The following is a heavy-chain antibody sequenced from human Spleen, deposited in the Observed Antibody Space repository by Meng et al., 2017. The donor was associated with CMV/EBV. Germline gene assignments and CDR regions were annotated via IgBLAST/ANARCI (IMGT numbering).Heavy chain of an antibody. CDR3: ARALRHNWFDP. CDR2: IYYSGST. J-gene: IGHJ5*02. Sequence: VPLQESGPGRVKPSQTLSPTCPVSGGSISSGDYYWSWIRQPPGKGLEWIGYIYYSGSTYYNPSLKSRVTISVDTSKNQFSLKLSSVTAADTAVYYCARALRHNWFDPWGQGTLVTVSS. V-gene: IGHV4-30-4*08. CDR1: GGSISSGDYY.